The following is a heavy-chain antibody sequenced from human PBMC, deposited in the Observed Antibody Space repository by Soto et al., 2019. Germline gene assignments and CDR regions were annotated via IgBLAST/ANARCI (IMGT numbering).Heavy chain of an antibody. D-gene: IGHD6-19*01. V-gene: IGHV1-69*12. Sequence: QVQLVQSGAEVKKPGSSVKVSCKVSGGTFSNYAIDWVRLAPGHGLEWMGGIVPIFGTTYYTQKFQGRATIIADDSTTTAYVAMSSLRSEDTAIYYCARVEAVAGLYNYHGLDVWGQGTAVTVSS. CDR1: GGTFSNYA. CDR2: IVPIFGTT. CDR3: ARVEAVAGLYNYHGLDV. J-gene: IGHJ6*02.